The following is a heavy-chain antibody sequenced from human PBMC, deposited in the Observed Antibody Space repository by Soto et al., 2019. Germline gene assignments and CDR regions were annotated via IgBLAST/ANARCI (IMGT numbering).Heavy chain of an antibody. D-gene: IGHD2-2*01. J-gene: IGHJ5*02. Sequence: ASETLSLTCTVSGGSISSYYWSWIRQPPGKGLEWIGYIYYSGSTNYNPSLKSRVTISVDTSKNQFSLKLSSVTAADTAVYYCARGRKVVPAAIEWFDPWGQGTLVTVSS. CDR1: GGSISSYY. CDR2: IYYSGST. V-gene: IGHV4-59*01. CDR3: ARGRKVVPAAIEWFDP.